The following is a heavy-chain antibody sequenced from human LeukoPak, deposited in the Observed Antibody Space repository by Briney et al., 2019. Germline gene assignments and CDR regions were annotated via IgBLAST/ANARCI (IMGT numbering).Heavy chain of an antibody. CDR3: ARETAYYDYVWGSYVTHMD. Sequence: SESLSLTCAVYGRSFSGYYWSWIRQPPGKGLEWIGEINHSGRTNYNPSLTCRVTISVDTSKNQFSLTLSSVTAADTAVYYCARETAYYDYVWGSYVTHMDWGQGTMVTVSS. CDR2: INHSGRT. J-gene: IGHJ3*01. CDR1: GRSFSGYY. D-gene: IGHD3-16*01. V-gene: IGHV4-34*01.